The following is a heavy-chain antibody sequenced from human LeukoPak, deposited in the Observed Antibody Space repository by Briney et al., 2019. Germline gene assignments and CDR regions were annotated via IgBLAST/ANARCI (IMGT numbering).Heavy chain of an antibody. Sequence: ASVKVSCKASGYTFTSYGISWVRQAPGQGLEWMGWIIAYNGNTNYAQKLQGRVTMTTDTSTSTAYMELRSLRSDDTAVYYCARTAMVRGVIITGFDYWGQGTLVTVSS. CDR1: GYTFTSYG. V-gene: IGHV1-18*01. CDR3: ARTAMVRGVIITGFDY. D-gene: IGHD3-10*01. J-gene: IGHJ4*02. CDR2: IIAYNGNT.